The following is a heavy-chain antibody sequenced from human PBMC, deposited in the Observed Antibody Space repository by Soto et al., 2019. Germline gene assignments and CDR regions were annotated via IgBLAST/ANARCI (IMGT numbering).Heavy chain of an antibody. J-gene: IGHJ5*02. CDR1: GGSFSGYY. CDR3: ARKRPIFGVVIIHRPYNWFDP. D-gene: IGHD3-3*01. CDR2: INHSGST. Sequence: QVQLQQWGAGLLKPSETLSLTCAVYGGSFSGYYWSWIRQPPGKGLEWIGEINHSGSTNYNPSLKSRVTISVDTSKNQFSLKLSSVTAADTAVYYCARKRPIFGVVIIHRPYNWFDPWGQGTLVTVSS. V-gene: IGHV4-34*01.